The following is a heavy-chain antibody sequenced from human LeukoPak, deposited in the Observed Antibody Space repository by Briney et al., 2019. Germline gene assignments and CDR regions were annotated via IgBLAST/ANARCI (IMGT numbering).Heavy chain of an antibody. CDR2: IDYSGGNT. CDR1: GFTFNDYV. J-gene: IGHJ4*02. D-gene: IGHD3-10*01. V-gene: IGHV3-23*01. CDR3: VATRVCGGVLLRPNCLYFEN. Sequence: GGSLRLSCAASGFTFNDYVMSWVRQAPGKGLEWVSGIDYSGGNTNYADSVLGRFTVSRDNSKNTLYLQMNSLRAEDTAVYYCVATRVCGGVLLRPNCLYFENWGQGTLVSVSS.